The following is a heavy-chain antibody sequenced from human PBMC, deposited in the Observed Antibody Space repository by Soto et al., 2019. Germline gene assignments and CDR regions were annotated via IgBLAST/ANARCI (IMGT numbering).Heavy chain of an antibody. D-gene: IGHD6-13*01. CDR1: GGSISSSRSY. CDR2: IFYAGNT. J-gene: IGHJ5*02. V-gene: IGHV4-39*01. CDR3: ARRAAAHGIDLWFEP. Sequence: PSETLSLTCNVSGGSISSSRSYWAWFRQPPGKELEWIANIFYAGNTYYNPSLKSRVTVSVDTSKNQFSLKLDSVTAADTAVYYCARRAAAHGIDLWFEPWGQGTLVTVSS.